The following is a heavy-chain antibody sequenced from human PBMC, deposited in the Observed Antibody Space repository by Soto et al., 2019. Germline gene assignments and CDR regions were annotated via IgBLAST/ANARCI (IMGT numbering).Heavy chain of an antibody. CDR1: GFTFDDYA. J-gene: IGHJ3*02. CDR2: ISWNSGSI. V-gene: IGHV3-9*01. CDR3: AKDIAGGRYCSGGSCYRVVDAFDI. D-gene: IGHD2-15*01. Sequence: EVQLVESGGGLVQPGRSLRLSCAASGFTFDDYAMHWVRQAPGKGLEWVSGISWNSGSIGYADSVKGRFTISRDNAKNSLYLQMNSLRDEDTALYYCAKDIAGGRYCSGGSCYRVVDAFDIWGQGTMVTVSS.